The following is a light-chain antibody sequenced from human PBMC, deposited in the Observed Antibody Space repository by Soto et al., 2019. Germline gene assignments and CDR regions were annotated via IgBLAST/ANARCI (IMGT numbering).Light chain of an antibody. CDR2: GAS. CDR1: QSVTSSY. Sequence: EIVLTQSPGTLSLSPGERATLTCRASQSVTSSYLAWYQQKPGQAPRLLMYGASSRATGIPDRFSGSGSGTDFTITISRLESEDFAVYYCQQYGSSPVTFGPGTKVDIK. J-gene: IGKJ3*01. CDR3: QQYGSSPVT. V-gene: IGKV3-20*01.